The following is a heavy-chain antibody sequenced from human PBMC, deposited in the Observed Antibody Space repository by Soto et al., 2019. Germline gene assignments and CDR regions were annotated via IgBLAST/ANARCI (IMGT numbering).Heavy chain of an antibody. CDR2: IIPRSAKS. V-gene: IGHV1-69*13. Sequence: SVKVSCKASGDTFSTYSITWMRQAPGRGLEWVGGIIPRSAKSNYAQKFEGRVTITADESTSTAYMELSSLRSEDTAVYYCASEWRHDGLDYWGQGTLVTVSS. D-gene: IGHD5-18*01. CDR3: ASEWRHDGLDY. J-gene: IGHJ4*02. CDR1: GDTFSTYS.